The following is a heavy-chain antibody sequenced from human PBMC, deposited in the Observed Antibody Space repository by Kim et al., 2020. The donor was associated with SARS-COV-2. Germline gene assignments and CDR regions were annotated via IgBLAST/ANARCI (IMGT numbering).Heavy chain of an antibody. J-gene: IGHJ4*01. CDR2: ISYDGSNK. D-gene: IGHD3-22*01. V-gene: IGHV3-30*04. Sequence: GGSLRLSCAASGFTFSSYAMHWVRQAPGKGLEWVAVISYDGSNKYYADSVKGRFTISRDNSKNTLYLQMNSLRAEDTAVYYCARAKLSMIVVAPIDYWG. CDR1: GFTFSSYA. CDR3: ARAKLSMIVVAPIDY.